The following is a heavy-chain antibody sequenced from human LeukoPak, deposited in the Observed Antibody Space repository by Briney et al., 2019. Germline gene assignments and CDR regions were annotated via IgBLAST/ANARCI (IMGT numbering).Heavy chain of an antibody. D-gene: IGHD1/OR15-1a*01. CDR1: IGSISSSKW. V-gene: IGHV4-4*02. Sequence: SETLSLTCSVSIGSISSSKWWSWVRQSPVKGLEWIGEIYLYGTTNYNPSFTSRVTMSVDRSRNQFSLKLTSVTAADTAVYYCARQKWEQQGRDYYFNGLDVWGLGTTVIVSS. J-gene: IGHJ6*02. CDR3: ARQKWEQQGRDYYFNGLDV. CDR2: IYLYGTT.